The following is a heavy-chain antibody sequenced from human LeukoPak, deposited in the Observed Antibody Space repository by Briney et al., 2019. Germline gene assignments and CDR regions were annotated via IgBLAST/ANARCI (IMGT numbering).Heavy chain of an antibody. J-gene: IGHJ4*02. V-gene: IGHV3-30*18. CDR2: ISYDGSHQ. D-gene: IGHD2-2*01. CDR3: AKGYCSGTNCPAVD. CDR1: GFTFSSYG. Sequence: GGSLRLSCAASGFTFSSYGMHWVRQAPGKGLEWVAVISYDGSHQYYADSVKDRFTISRDNSKNTLYLQMNSLRAEDTAVYYCAKGYCSGTNCPAVDWGQGTPVTVSS.